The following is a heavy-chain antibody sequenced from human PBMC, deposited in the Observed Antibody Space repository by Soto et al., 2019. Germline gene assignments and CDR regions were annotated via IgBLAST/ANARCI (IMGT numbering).Heavy chain of an antibody. D-gene: IGHD4-17*01. V-gene: IGHV1-69*02. CDR2: IIPILGIA. CDR1: GGTFSSYT. Sequence: SVKVSCKASGGTFSSYTISWVRQAPGQGLEWMGRIIPILGIANYAQKLQGRVTMTTDTSTSTAYMELRSLRSDDTAVYYCARKPTTKGGMDVWGQGTTVTVSS. CDR3: ARKPTTKGGMDV. J-gene: IGHJ6*02.